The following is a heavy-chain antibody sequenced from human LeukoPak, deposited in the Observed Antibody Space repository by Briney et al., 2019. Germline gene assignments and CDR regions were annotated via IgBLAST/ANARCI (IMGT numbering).Heavy chain of an antibody. CDR1: GYSFTSYW. J-gene: IGHJ5*02. Sequence: LGESLKISCKGSGYSFTSYWIGWVRQMPGKGLEWMGIIYPGDSDTRYSPSFQGQVTISADKSISTAYLQWSSLKASDTAMYYCASLYSTGTTIGWFDPWGQGTLVTVSS. CDR2: IYPGDSDT. CDR3: ASLYSTGTTIGWFDP. V-gene: IGHV5-51*01. D-gene: IGHD1-7*01.